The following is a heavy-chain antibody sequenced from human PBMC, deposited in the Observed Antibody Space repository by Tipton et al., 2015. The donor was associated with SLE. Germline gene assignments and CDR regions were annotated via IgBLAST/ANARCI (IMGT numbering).Heavy chain of an antibody. CDR2: INHSGST. Sequence: TLPLTCAVYGGSFSGYYWSWIRQPPGKGLEWIGEINHSGSTNYNPSLKSRVTISVDTSKNQFSLKLSSVTAADTAVYYCARAIVATIIGWFDPWGQGTLVTVSS. CDR3: ARAIVATIIGWFDP. J-gene: IGHJ5*02. V-gene: IGHV4-34*01. CDR1: GGSFSGYY. D-gene: IGHD5-12*01.